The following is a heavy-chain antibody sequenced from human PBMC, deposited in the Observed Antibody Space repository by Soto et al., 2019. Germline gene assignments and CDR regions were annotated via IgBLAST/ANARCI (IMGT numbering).Heavy chain of an antibody. Sequence: SEPLSLTCTVSGGSVSSGSYYWSWIRQPPGKGLEWIGYIYYSGSTNYNPSLKSRVTISVNTSKNQFSLKLSSVTAADTAVYYCARVVWGSVDYWGQGTLVTVSS. CDR1: GGSVSSGSYY. CDR2: IYYSGST. J-gene: IGHJ4*02. D-gene: IGHD3-16*01. CDR3: ARVVWGSVDY. V-gene: IGHV4-61*01.